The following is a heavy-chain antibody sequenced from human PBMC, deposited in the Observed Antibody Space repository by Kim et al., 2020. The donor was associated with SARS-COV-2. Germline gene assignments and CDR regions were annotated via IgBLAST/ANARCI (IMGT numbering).Heavy chain of an antibody. J-gene: IGHJ6*02. CDR3: AKDISVAGYYYYYGMDV. V-gene: IGHV3-43*01. Sequence: VKGRFTNSRDNSKNSLYLQMNSLRTEDTALYYCAKDISVAGYYYYYGMDVWGQGTTVTVSS. D-gene: IGHD6-19*01.